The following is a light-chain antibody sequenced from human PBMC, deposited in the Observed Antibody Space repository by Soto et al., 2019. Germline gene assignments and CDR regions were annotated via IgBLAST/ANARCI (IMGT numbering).Light chain of an antibody. CDR1: ISDVGGYNY. CDR3: NSYTGSGIV. Sequence: LTHPASVSGSPGQSITISCTGTISDVGGYNYVSWYQQQSGKAPKLMIHEVSNRPSGVSNRFSGSKSGNTASLTISGLQAEDEADYYCNSYTGSGIVFGTGTKVTVL. CDR2: EVS. V-gene: IGLV2-14*01. J-gene: IGLJ1*01.